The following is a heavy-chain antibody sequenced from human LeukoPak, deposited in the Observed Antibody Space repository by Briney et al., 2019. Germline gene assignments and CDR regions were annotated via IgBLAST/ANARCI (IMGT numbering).Heavy chain of an antibody. Sequence: GGSLRLSCAASGFTFSSYAMHWVRQAPGKGLEWVAVISYDGSNKYYADSVKGRFTISRDNSKNTLYPQMNSLRAEDTAVYYCARGGQRYCSGGSCYGGVDYWGQGTLVTVSS. D-gene: IGHD2-15*01. V-gene: IGHV3-30*04. CDR1: GFTFSSYA. CDR2: ISYDGSNK. CDR3: ARGGQRYCSGGSCYGGVDY. J-gene: IGHJ4*02.